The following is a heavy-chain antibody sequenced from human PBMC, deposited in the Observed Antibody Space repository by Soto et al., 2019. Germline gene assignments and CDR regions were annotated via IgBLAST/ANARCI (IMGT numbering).Heavy chain of an antibody. D-gene: IGHD2-15*01. CDR1: GYTFTSYA. J-gene: IGHJ4*02. CDR2: INAGSGNT. V-gene: IGHV1-3*01. CDR3: ARPQAAVFDY. Sequence: ASVKVSCKASGYTFTSYAMHWVRQAPGQRLEWMGWINAGSGNTKYSQKFQGRVTITRDTSASTAYMELSSLRSEDTAVYYCARPQAAVFDYWGQGTLVTVSS.